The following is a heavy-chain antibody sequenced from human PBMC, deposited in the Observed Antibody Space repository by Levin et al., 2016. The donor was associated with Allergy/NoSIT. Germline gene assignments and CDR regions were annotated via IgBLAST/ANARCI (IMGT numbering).Heavy chain of an antibody. Sequence: RQAPGKGLEWIGYIYYSGSTYYNPSLKSRVTISVDTSKNQFSLKLSSVTAADTAVYYCAREQWELPFWYFDLWGRGTLVTVSS. D-gene: IGHD1-26*01. CDR2: IYYSGST. V-gene: IGHV4-30-4*01. CDR3: AREQWELPFWYFDL. J-gene: IGHJ2*01.